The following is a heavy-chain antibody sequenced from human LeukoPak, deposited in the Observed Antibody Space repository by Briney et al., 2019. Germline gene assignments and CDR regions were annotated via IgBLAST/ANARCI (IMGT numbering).Heavy chain of an antibody. CDR3: ARHRSGWLQSSFDY. CDR2: IYYSGSS. J-gene: IGHJ4*02. D-gene: IGHD5-24*01. V-gene: IGHV4-39*01. Sequence: SETLSLTCTVSGGSISSSSSYWGWIRQPPGKGLEWIGSIYYSGSSFDNPALKSRVTISVDTSKNQFSLKLSSVTAADTAVYYCARHRSGWLQSSFDYWGQGTLVTVSS. CDR1: GGSISSSSSY.